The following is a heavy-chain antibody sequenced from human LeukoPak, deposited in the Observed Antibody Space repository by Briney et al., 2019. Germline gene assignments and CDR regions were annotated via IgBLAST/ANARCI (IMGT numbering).Heavy chain of an antibody. J-gene: IGHJ4*02. CDR3: ARDRIGSSWAFDY. Sequence: GGSLRLSCAASGFTFSSYSMNWVRQAPGKGLEWVSSISSSSSYIYYADSVKGRFTISRDNAKNSLYLQMNSLRAEDTAVYYCARDRIGSSWAFDYWGQGTLVTVSS. CDR2: ISSSSSYI. CDR1: GFTFSSYS. V-gene: IGHV3-21*01. D-gene: IGHD6-13*01.